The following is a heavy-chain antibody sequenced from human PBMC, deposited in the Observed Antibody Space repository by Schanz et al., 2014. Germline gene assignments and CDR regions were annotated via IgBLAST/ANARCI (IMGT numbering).Heavy chain of an antibody. D-gene: IGHD6-19*01. CDR2: ISSSGSHI. CDR1: GFTVSAYS. CDR3: AKERDITGWNHGDY. J-gene: IGHJ4*02. V-gene: IGHV3-21*01. Sequence: EVHLVESGGGLVQPGGSLRLSCSGFTVSAYSANWVRQASGKGLVWVSSISSSGSHIYYADTVKGRFTISRDNSRNTLFLQMESLRTEDTAVYHCAKERDITGWNHGDYWGQGTLVTFSS.